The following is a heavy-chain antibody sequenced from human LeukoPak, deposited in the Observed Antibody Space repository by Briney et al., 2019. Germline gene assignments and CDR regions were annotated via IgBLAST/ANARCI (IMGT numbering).Heavy chain of an antibody. Sequence: AGGPLRLSCAASGFTLSDYYISWIRQAPGKGLEWVSYISSSSSYTNHADSVKGRFTISRDNAKNSLYLQMNSLRAEDTAVYYCATAEDLSDYWGQGTLVTVSS. J-gene: IGHJ4*02. CDR1: GFTLSDYY. CDR2: ISSSSSYT. V-gene: IGHV3-11*06. D-gene: IGHD1-14*01. CDR3: ATAEDLSDY.